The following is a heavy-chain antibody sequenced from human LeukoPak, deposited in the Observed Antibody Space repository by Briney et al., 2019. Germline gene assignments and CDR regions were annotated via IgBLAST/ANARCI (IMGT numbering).Heavy chain of an antibody. CDR2: VDPEDGET. J-gene: IGHJ4*02. D-gene: IGHD6-6*01. CDR1: GYTFTDYY. V-gene: IGHV1-69-2*01. CDR3: ATREASSIAALY. Sequence: ASVKVSCKVSGYTFTDYYMHWVQQAPGKGLEWMGLVDPEDGETIYAEKFQGRATITADTSTGTAYMELSSLRSEDTAVYYCATREASSIAALYWGQGTLVTVSS.